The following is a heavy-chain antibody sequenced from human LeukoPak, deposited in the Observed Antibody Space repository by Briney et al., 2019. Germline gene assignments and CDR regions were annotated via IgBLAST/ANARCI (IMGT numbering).Heavy chain of an antibody. CDR3: ARAYCGGDCHLTL. CDR2: ISSNGGST. D-gene: IGHD2-21*02. Sequence: GGSLRLSCAASGFTFRSYAMHWVRQAPGKGLEYVSAISSNGGSTYYANSVKGRFTISRDNSKNTLYLQMGSLRAEDMAVYYCARAYCGGDCHLTLWGQGTLVTVSS. V-gene: IGHV3-64*01. CDR1: GFTFRSYA. J-gene: IGHJ4*02.